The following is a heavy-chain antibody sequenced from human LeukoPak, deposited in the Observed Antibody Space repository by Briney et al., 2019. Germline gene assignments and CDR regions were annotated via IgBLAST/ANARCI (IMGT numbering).Heavy chain of an antibody. D-gene: IGHD2/OR15-2a*01. CDR2: ISYSVST. CDR1: GGSISSYY. J-gene: IGHJ4*02. V-gene: IGHV4-59*08. Sequence: SETLSLTCTVTGGSISSYYWSWIRQPPGKGLEWIGYISYSVSTNYNPSLKSRVTIPLDTSKNQFSLKLSSVTAADTAVYYCAGHRPRNTVDFWGQGTLVTVSS. CDR3: AGHRPRNTVDF.